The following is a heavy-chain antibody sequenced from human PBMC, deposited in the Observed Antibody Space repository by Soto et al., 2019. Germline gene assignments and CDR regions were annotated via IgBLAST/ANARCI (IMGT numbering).Heavy chain of an antibody. Sequence: QVQLQQWGAGLLKPSETLSLTCAVYGGSFSGYYWNWIRQPPGKGLEWIGEINHSGSTNYNPSLXSXAXTTXDTSKNPFPLKPSSVTAADTAVYYCARGWGRIFDYWGQGTLVTVSS. CDR1: GGSFSGYY. V-gene: IGHV4-34*01. CDR3: ARGWGRIFDY. CDR2: INHSGST. J-gene: IGHJ4*02. D-gene: IGHD7-27*01.